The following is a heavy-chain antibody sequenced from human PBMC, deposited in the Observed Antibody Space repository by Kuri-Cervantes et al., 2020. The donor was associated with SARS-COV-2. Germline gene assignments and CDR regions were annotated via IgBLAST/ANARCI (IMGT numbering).Heavy chain of an antibody. V-gene: IGHV4-39*01. D-gene: IGHD2-2*01. Sequence: GSLRLSCTVSGGSITSISYFWGWIRQPPGKGLEWIGSIYYSGSTYYSPSLKSRVTISVDTSKNQFSLKLSSVTAADTAVYYCARQPGGLIVVVPAAPGWFDPWGQGTMVTVSS. CDR2: IYYSGST. CDR3: ARQPGGLIVVVPAAPGWFDP. J-gene: IGHJ5*02. CDR1: GGSITSISYF.